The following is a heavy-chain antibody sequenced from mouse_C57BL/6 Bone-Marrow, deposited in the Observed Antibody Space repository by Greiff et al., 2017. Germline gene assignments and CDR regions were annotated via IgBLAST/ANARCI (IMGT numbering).Heavy chain of an antibody. CDR2: IYPGDGDT. Sequence: QVQLQQSGPELVKPGASVKLSCKASGYAFTSSWMNWVKQRPGQGLEWIGQIYPGDGDTNYNGKFKGKATLTADKSSSTAYMQLSSLTSEDSAVYSCTGLVFDYWGQGTTPTVSS. J-gene: IGHJ2*01. CDR1: GYAFTSSW. CDR3: TGLVFDY. D-gene: IGHD1-1*02. V-gene: IGHV1-82*01.